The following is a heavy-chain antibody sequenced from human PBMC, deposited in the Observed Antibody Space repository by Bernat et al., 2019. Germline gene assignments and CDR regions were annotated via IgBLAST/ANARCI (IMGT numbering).Heavy chain of an antibody. D-gene: IGHD6-19*01. V-gene: IGHV3-30*18. CDR3: AKDLFFVAVAGIADP. CDR2: ISYDGSNK. CDR1: GFTFSSYG. Sequence: QVQLVESGGDVVQPGRSLRLSCAASGFTFSSYGMHWVRQAPGKGLEWVAVISYDGSNKYYADSVKGRFTISRDNSKNTLYLQMNSLRAEDTAVYYCAKDLFFVAVAGIADPWGQGTLVTVSS. J-gene: IGHJ5*02.